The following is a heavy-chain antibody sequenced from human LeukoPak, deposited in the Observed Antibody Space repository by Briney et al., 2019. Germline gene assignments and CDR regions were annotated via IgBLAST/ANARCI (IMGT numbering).Heavy chain of an antibody. CDR3: ARTRPDYYDSSGYDAFDI. CDR2: INHSGST. D-gene: IGHD3-22*01. V-gene: IGHV4-34*01. J-gene: IGHJ3*02. CDR1: GGSFSGYY. Sequence: SETLSLTCAVYGGSFSGYYWSWIRQPPGKGLEWIGEINHSGSTNYNPSLKSRGTISVDTSKNQFSLKLSSVTAADTAVYYCARTRPDYYDSSGYDAFDIWGQGTMVTVSS.